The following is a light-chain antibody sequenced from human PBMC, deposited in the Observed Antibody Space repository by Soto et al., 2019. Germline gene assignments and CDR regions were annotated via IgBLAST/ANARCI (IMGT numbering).Light chain of an antibody. Sequence: TQSPASLSASPGERVTLSCRASQTVSSSYLAWYQQKPGQTPKVLIYRASSRATGIPDRFSGSGSGTDFTLTISRLEPEDFAMYYCQQYGSSPLTFGGRTKVAIK. CDR2: RAS. CDR1: QTVSSSY. J-gene: IGKJ4*01. V-gene: IGKV3-20*01. CDR3: QQYGSSPLT.